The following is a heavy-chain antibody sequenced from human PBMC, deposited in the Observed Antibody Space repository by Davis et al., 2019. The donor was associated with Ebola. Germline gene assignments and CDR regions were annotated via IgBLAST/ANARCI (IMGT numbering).Heavy chain of an antibody. Sequence: AASVKVSCKASGYTFTSYDINWVRQATGQGLEWMGWMNPNSGNTGYAQKLQGRVTMTTDTSTSTAYMELSSLRSEDTAVYYCATFAKWGQGTLVTVSS. CDR3: ATFAK. CDR2: MNPNSGNT. D-gene: IGHD3-16*01. J-gene: IGHJ4*02. CDR1: GYTFTSYD. V-gene: IGHV1-8*01.